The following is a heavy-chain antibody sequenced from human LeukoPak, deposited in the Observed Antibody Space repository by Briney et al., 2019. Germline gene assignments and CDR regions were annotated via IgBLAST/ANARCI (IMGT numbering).Heavy chain of an antibody. D-gene: IGHD3-10*01. CDR2: INPNSGGT. Sequence: GAPVKVSCKASGYTFTGYYMHWVRQAPGQGLEWMGWINPNSGGTNYAQKFQGRVTMTRDTSISTAYMELSRLRSDDTAVYYCARDANVLLWFGELPHYYMDVWGKGTTVTVSS. V-gene: IGHV1-2*02. CDR3: ARDANVLLWFGELPHYYMDV. CDR1: GYTFTGYY. J-gene: IGHJ6*03.